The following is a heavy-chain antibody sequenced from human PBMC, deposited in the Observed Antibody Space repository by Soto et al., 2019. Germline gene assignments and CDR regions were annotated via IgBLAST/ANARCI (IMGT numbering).Heavy chain of an antibody. D-gene: IGHD6-19*01. CDR2: ISYDGNNK. Sequence: QVQLVESGGGVVQPGRSLRLSCAASGLSFRSYAIHWVRQAPGKGLEWVAVISYDGNNKFYADSVKGRFTISRDNSKNTVYLQMNSLRTEDTAVYYCARDVSGWPIYYFDYWGQGTLVTVSS. J-gene: IGHJ4*02. CDR1: GLSFRSYA. V-gene: IGHV3-30-3*01. CDR3: ARDVSGWPIYYFDY.